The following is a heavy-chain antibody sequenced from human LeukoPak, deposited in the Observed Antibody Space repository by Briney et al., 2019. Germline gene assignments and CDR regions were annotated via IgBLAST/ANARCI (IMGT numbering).Heavy chain of an antibody. V-gene: IGHV1-18*01. CDR2: INPYNGNT. CDR1: GYTFTSYG. J-gene: IGHJ4*02. Sequence: ASVKVSCKASGYTFTSYGISWVRQAPGQGLECMGWINPYNGNTNYALKVQGTVTMTTDTSTSTAYLELRSLRSDDTAIYYCAREISGRFDYWGQGPLVPVS. D-gene: IGHD2-15*01. CDR3: AREISGRFDY.